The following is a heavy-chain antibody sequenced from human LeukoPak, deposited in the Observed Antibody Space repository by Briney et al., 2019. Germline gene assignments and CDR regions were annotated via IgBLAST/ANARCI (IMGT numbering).Heavy chain of an antibody. CDR2: IYYSGST. CDR3: AGAGYSYGTIPWYFDY. Sequence: PSETLSLTCTVSGGSISSYYWSWIRQPPGKGLEWIGYIYYSGSTNYNPSLKSRVTISVDTSKNQFSLKLSSVTAADTAVYYCAGAGYSYGTIPWYFDYWGQGTLVTVSS. J-gene: IGHJ4*02. V-gene: IGHV4-59*01. D-gene: IGHD5-18*01. CDR1: GGSISSYY.